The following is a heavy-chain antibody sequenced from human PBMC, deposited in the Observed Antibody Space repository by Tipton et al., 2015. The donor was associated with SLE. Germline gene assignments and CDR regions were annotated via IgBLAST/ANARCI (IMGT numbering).Heavy chain of an antibody. D-gene: IGHD3-10*01. V-gene: IGHV4-61*01. CDR2: ISYSGTT. CDR1: GGSVTSGSYF. J-gene: IGHJ6*02. CDR3: ARDLRGGNGFNYYGVDV. Sequence: TLSLTCTVSGGSVTSGSYFWSWIRQPPGKGLEWIGYISYSGTTNYNPSLKSRVTISADTSKNQFSLRLSSVSAADTAMYYCARDLRGGNGFNYYGVDVWGQGTTVTVSS.